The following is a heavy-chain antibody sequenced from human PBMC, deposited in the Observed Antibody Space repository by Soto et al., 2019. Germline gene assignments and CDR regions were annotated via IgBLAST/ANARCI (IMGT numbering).Heavy chain of an antibody. CDR1: GGSISSGGYS. Sequence: PSETLSLTCAVSGGSISSGGYSWSWIRQPPGKGLEWIGYIYHSGSTYYNPSLKSRVTISVDRSKNQFSLKLSSVTAADTAVYYCARESPKIVLVPAASPDPVPWGQGTLVTVSS. D-gene: IGHD2-2*01. J-gene: IGHJ5*02. CDR2: IYHSGST. V-gene: IGHV4-30-2*01. CDR3: ARESPKIVLVPAASPDPVP.